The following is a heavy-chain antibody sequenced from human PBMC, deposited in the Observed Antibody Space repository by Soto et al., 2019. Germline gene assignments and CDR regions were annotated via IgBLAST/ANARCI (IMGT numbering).Heavy chain of an antibody. CDR2: INHSGST. CDR3: ARDKITGLFDY. D-gene: IGHD2-8*02. Sequence: QVQLQQWGAGLLKPSETLSLTCAVYGGSFSGYYWTWIRQPPGTGLGWIGEINHSGSTNYTPCLKSRATRSVDTSKTQFSPKLTSVTEADTALYYCARDKITGLFDYWGQGTLVTVSS. V-gene: IGHV4-34*01. J-gene: IGHJ4*02. CDR1: GGSFSGYY.